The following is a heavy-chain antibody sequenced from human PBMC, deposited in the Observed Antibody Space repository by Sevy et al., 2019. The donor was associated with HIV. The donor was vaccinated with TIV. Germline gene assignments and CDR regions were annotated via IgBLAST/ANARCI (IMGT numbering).Heavy chain of an antibody. CDR3: AREAGGYDYDYGMDV. CDR2: IYYNGHT. J-gene: IGHJ6*02. D-gene: IGHD5-12*01. Sequence: SETLSLTCSISGGTIVSSGHYWGWIRQTPVKGLEWIGSIYYNGHTFYTPSLKSRLTISIDTSKNQFSLTLSSVTVADTAVYFCAREAGGYDYDYGMDVWGQGTTVTVSS. V-gene: IGHV4-39*02. CDR1: GGTIVSSGHY.